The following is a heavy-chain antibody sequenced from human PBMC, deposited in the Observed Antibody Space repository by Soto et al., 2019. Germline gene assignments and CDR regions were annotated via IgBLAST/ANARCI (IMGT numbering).Heavy chain of an antibody. CDR1: GGTFSSYA. CDR3: ARDLAYYDFWSGYYYYYYGMDV. J-gene: IGHJ6*02. D-gene: IGHD3-3*01. V-gene: IGHV1-69*06. CDR2: IIPIFGTA. Sequence: QVQLVQSGAEVKKPGSSVKVSCKASGGTFSSYAISWVRQAPGQGLEWMGGIIPIFGTANYAQKFQGRVTITADKSTSTAYMELSSLRSQDTAVYYCARDLAYYDFWSGYYYYYYGMDVWGQGTTVTVSS.